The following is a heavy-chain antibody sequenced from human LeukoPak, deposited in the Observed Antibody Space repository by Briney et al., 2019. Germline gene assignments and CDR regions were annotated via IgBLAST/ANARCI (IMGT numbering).Heavy chain of an antibody. Sequence: SETLSLTCTVSGGSISSSSYYWGWIRQPPGKGLEWIGSIYYSGSTYYNPSLKSRVTISVDTSKNQFSLKLSSVTAADTAVYYCTRDEYSSGWYFGGSINYYYYYYMDVWGKGTTVTISS. J-gene: IGHJ6*03. CDR1: GGSISSSSYY. V-gene: IGHV4-39*07. CDR2: IYYSGST. CDR3: TRDEYSSGWYFGGSINYYYYYYMDV. D-gene: IGHD6-19*01.